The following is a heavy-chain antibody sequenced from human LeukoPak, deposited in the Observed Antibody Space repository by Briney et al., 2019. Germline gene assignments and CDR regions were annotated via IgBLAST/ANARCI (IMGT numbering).Heavy chain of an antibody. V-gene: IGHV1-69*13. CDR2: IIPIFGTA. Sequence: SVKVSCKASGGTFSSYAISWVRQAPGQGLEWMGGIIPIFGTANYAQKFQGRVTIAADESTSTAYMELSSLRSEDTAVYYCARDRVVEYSSSYYYMDVWGKGTTVTVSS. CDR3: ARDRVVEYSSSYYYMDV. D-gene: IGHD6-6*01. J-gene: IGHJ6*03. CDR1: GGTFSSYA.